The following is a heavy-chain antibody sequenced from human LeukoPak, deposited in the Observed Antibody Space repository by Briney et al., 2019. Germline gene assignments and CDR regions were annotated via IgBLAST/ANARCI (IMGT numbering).Heavy chain of an antibody. CDR1: GGSIISYY. CDR3: ARALWRGYSYGWVDY. J-gene: IGHJ4*02. CDR2: IYYSGST. V-gene: IGHV4-59*01. Sequence: PSETLSLTCTDAGGSIISYYWSRIPQPPGKGLEWIGYIYYSGSTNYNPSLKSRVTISVDTSKNQFTLKLSSVTAADTAVYYCARALWRGYSYGWVDYWSQGTLVTVSS. D-gene: IGHD5-18*01.